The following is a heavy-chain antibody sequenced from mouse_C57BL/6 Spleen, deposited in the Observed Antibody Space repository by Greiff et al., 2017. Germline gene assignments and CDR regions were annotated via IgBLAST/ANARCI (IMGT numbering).Heavy chain of an antibody. D-gene: IGHD1-1*02. Sequence: QVQLKESGAELVRPGASVTLSCKASGYTFTDYEMHWVKQTPVHGLEWIGAIDPETGGTAYNQKFKGKAILTADKSSSTAYMEHRSLTSEDSAVYYCASQVASYYYAMDYWGQGTSVTVSS. CDR1: GYTFTDYE. V-gene: IGHV1-15*01. J-gene: IGHJ4*01. CDR3: ASQVASYYYAMDY. CDR2: IDPETGGT.